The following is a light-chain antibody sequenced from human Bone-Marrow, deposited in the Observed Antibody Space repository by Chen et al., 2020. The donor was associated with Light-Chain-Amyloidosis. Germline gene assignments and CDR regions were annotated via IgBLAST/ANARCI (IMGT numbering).Light chain of an antibody. CDR2: EVN. Sequence: QSALTQPASVSWAPGQSITIACTGSSSDVGNYNLVSWYQQHPGKAPKLMIFEVNKRPSGVSTRFSGSKSGNTASLTISGLLAEDEADYHCGSYAGSNTVVFGGGTKLTVL. J-gene: IGLJ2*01. V-gene: IGLV2-23*02. CDR1: SSDVGNYNL. CDR3: GSYAGSNTVV.